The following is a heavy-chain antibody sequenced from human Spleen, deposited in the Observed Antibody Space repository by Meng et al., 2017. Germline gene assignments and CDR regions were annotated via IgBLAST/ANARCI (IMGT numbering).Heavy chain of an antibody. CDR1: GGTFSSYT. Sequence: SVKVSCKASGGTFSSYTISWVRQAPGQGLEWMGRIIPILGIANYAQKFQGRVTITADKSTSTAYMELSSLRSEDTAVYYCARDSTAMIVGDAFDIWGQGTMVTVSS. CDR3: ARDSTAMIVGDAFDI. J-gene: IGHJ3*02. D-gene: IGHD5-18*01. CDR2: IIPILGIA. V-gene: IGHV1-69*04.